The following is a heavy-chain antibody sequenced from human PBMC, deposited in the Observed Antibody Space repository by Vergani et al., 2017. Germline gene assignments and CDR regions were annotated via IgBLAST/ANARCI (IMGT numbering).Heavy chain of an antibody. Sequence: QVQLVQSGAEVKKPGASVKVSCKASGYTFTSYGISWVRQAPGQGLEWMGWISAYNGNTNYAQKFQGRVTMTRDTSISTAYMELSRLRSDDTAVYYCARDRYYYDSSGSFDYWGQGTLVTVSS. J-gene: IGHJ4*02. CDR2: ISAYNGNT. CDR3: ARDRYYYDSSGSFDY. V-gene: IGHV1-18*01. D-gene: IGHD3-22*01. CDR1: GYTFTSYG.